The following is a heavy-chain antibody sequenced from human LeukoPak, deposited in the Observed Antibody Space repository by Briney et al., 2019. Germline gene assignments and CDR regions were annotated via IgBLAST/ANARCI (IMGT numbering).Heavy chain of an antibody. CDR1: GGSISSYY. J-gene: IGHJ5*02. V-gene: IGHV4-59*01. CDR2: IYYSGGT. Sequence: SETLSLTCTVSGGSISSYYWSWIRQPPGKGLEWIGYIYYSGGTNYNPSLKSRVTISVDTSKNQFSLKLSSVTAADPAVYYCARHVIYSGGYSYWFDPWGLGTLVTVSS. CDR3: ARHVIYSGGYSYWFDP. D-gene: IGHD1-26*01.